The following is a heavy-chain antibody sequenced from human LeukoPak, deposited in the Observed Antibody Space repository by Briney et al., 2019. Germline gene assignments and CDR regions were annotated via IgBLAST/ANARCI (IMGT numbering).Heavy chain of an antibody. Sequence: GGSLRLSCAASGFTVSSNYMSWVRQAPGKGLEWVSVIYSGGSTYYADSVKGRFTISRDNSKNTLYLQMNSLRAEDTAVYYCARGDVDTAMVLGYWGQGTLVTVSS. CDR2: IYSGGST. J-gene: IGHJ4*02. CDR3: ARGDVDTAMVLGY. D-gene: IGHD5-18*01. V-gene: IGHV3-53*01. CDR1: GFTVSSNY.